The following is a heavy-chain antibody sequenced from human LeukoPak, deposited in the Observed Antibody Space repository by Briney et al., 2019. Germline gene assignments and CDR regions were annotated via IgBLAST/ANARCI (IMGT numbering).Heavy chain of an antibody. CDR3: TTQVYYDILTGYYSDY. V-gene: IGHV3-30*02. Sequence: GGSLRLSCAASGFIFSSYGMHWVRQAPGKGLEWVAFTRYDGSNKYYADSVKGRFTISRDNSKNTLYLQMNSLKTEDTAVYYCTTQVYYDILTGYYSDYWGQGTLVTVSS. CDR2: TRYDGSNK. J-gene: IGHJ4*02. CDR1: GFIFSSYG. D-gene: IGHD3-9*01.